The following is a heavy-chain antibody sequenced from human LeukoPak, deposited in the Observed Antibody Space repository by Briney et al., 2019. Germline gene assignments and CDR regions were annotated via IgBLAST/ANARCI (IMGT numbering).Heavy chain of an antibody. CDR2: VYYSGTT. V-gene: IGHV4-39*01. J-gene: IGHJ5*02. CDR1: GGSISSSSTYY. Sequence: SETLSLTCTVFGGSISSSSTYYWGWIRQPPGKGLEWIGRVYYSGTTYYNPSLKSRVTISIDTSKNQFSLRLTSVTAADTAVYYCARHPTYGSGTYGRNWFDPWGQGTLVTVSS. CDR3: ARHPTYGSGTYGRNWFDP. D-gene: IGHD3-10*01.